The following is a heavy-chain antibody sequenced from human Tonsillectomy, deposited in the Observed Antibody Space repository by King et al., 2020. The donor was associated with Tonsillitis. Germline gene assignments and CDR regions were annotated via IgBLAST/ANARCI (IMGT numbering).Heavy chain of an antibody. CDR2: ISSSGST. J-gene: IGHJ4*02. CDR3: AREVFL. Sequence: VQLQESGPGLVKPSQTLSLTCIFSGGSINSGDNYWSWLRQHPGKGLGWIGNISSSGSTYYNPSLKSRVAMSVDTSKNQFSLNLRSVTAADTAVYYCAREVFLWGQGTLVTVSS. CDR1: GGSINSGDNY. D-gene: IGHD2/OR15-2a*01. V-gene: IGHV4-31*03.